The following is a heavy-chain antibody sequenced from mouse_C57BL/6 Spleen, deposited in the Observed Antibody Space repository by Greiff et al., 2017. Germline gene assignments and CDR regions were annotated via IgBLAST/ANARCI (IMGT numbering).Heavy chain of an antibody. V-gene: IGHV1-82*01. D-gene: IGHD2-1*01. Sequence: QVQLKESGPELVKPGASVKISCKASGYAFSSSWMNWVKQRPGKGLEWIGRIYPGDGDTNYNGKFKGKATLTADKSSSTAYMQLSSLTSEDSAVYFCARGDYGNYYFDYWGQGTTLTVSS. CDR2: IYPGDGDT. J-gene: IGHJ2*01. CDR3: ARGDYGNYYFDY. CDR1: GYAFSSSW.